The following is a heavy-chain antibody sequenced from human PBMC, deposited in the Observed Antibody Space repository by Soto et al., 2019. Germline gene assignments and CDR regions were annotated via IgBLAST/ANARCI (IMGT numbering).Heavy chain of an antibody. V-gene: IGHV3-66*01. J-gene: IGHJ4*02. D-gene: IGHD2-21*02. Sequence: EVQLVESGGGLVQPGGSLRLSCAASGFTVSSNYMSWVRQALGKGLEWVSVIYSGGSTYYADSVKGRFTISRDNSKNTLYLQMNSLRAEDTAVYYCARVDDVTDNFDYWGQGTLVTVSS. CDR3: ARVDDVTDNFDY. CDR1: GFTVSSNY. CDR2: IYSGGST.